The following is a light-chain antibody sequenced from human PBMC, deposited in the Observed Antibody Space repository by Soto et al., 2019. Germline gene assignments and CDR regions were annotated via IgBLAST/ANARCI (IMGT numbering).Light chain of an antibody. CDR3: ISYTTISTYV. Sequence: QSVLNQPASVSGAPGQSIAISCTGTSSDVGSYNYVSWYQHHPGKAPKVMIYDVSSRPSGVSNRFSGSKSGNTASLTISGLQAEDEADYYCISYTTISTYVFGTGTKVTVL. V-gene: IGLV2-14*03. J-gene: IGLJ1*01. CDR1: SSDVGSYNY. CDR2: DVS.